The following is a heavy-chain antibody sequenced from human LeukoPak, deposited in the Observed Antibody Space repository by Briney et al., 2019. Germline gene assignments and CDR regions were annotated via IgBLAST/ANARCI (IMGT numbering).Heavy chain of an antibody. V-gene: IGHV4-61*02. CDR1: GGSISSGSYY. CDR3: GRGPHYALGIYFDY. CDR2: IYTSGST. Sequence: SETLSLTCTVSGGSISSGSYYWSWIRQPPGKGLEWIGRIYTSGSTNYNPSLKSRVTMSVDTFKNQFSLKLSSVTAADTAVYYCGRGPHYALGIYFDYWGQGTLVTVSS. J-gene: IGHJ4*02. D-gene: IGHD7-27*01.